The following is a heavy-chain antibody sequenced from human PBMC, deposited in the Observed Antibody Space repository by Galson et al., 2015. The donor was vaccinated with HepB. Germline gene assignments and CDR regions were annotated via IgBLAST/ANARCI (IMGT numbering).Heavy chain of an antibody. J-gene: IGHJ4*02. Sequence: ETLSLTCTVSGGSLSHYYWSWIRQSAGKGLEWIGRIHTSGSTSYSPSLRSRFTMSVDTSKNQFSLRLTSPTAADTAVYFCARDGGTVVTPAPFDYWGQGTLVTVSA. V-gene: IGHV4-4*07. CDR1: GGSLSHYY. CDR3: ARDGGTVVTPAPFDY. CDR2: IHTSGST. D-gene: IGHD4-23*01.